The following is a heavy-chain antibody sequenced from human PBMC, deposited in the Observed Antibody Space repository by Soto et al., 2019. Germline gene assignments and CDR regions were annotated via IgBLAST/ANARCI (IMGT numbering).Heavy chain of an antibody. CDR2: ISAAGDP. CDR3: ARTDRDFYGLDV. J-gene: IGHJ6*02. CDR1: GFTFRNYD. Sequence: EVQLVESGGGLVQPGGSLRLSCEASGFTFRNYDMPWVRQGTGKGLEWVSGISAAGDPDYADSVEGRFTISRENAQNSFFRQMNSLRVGDTAVYYCARTDRDFYGLDVWGQGTTVIVSS. V-gene: IGHV3-13*05.